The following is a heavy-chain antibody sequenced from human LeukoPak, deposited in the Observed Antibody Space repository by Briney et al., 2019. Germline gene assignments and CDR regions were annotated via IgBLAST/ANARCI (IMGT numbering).Heavy chain of an antibody. CDR2: ISSSSSYI. D-gene: IGHD5-24*01. CDR1: GFTFSSYS. Sequence: PGGSLRLSCAASGFTFSSYSMNWVRQAPGKGLEWVSSISSSSSYIYYADSVKGRFTISRDNSKNTLYLQMNSLRAEDTAVYYCAKDLEMATIAYYFDYWGQGTLVTVSS. CDR3: AKDLEMATIAYYFDY. V-gene: IGHV3-21*04. J-gene: IGHJ4*02.